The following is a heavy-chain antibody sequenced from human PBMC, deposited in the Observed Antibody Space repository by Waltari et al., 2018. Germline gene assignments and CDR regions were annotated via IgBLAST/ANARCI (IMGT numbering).Heavy chain of an antibody. D-gene: IGHD2-15*01. CDR2: IYPSGDT. Sequence: QLQLQESGPGLVQASETLSIPCAVSGGSLRRCASYWVWLRQAPGKEVEWSGSIYPSGDTYYHGALESRVRVSLDRSTNHFSMKLRSVTAADTAVYYCARRGDWLPLDAFDIWGQGTVVTVSS. J-gene: IGHJ3*02. CDR3: ARRGDWLPLDAFDI. CDR1: GGSLRRCASY. V-gene: IGHV4-39*02.